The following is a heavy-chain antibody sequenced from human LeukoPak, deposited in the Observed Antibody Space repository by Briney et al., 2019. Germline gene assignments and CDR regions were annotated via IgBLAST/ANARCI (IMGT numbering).Heavy chain of an antibody. CDR2: SSGSGSTI. Sequence: GGSLRLSCAASGFTLSDYYMSWIRQAPGEGLEWVSYSSGSGSTIYYADSGKGRFDISKDNAKNSLYLQMNSLRAEDTAVYYGARRRDFIDYWGQGTLVTVSS. J-gene: IGHJ4*02. CDR3: ARRRDFIDY. CDR1: GFTLSDYY. V-gene: IGHV3-11*01. D-gene: IGHD3/OR15-3a*01.